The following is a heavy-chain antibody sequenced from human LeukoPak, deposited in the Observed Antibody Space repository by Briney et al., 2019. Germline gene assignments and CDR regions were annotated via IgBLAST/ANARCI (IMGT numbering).Heavy chain of an antibody. CDR1: GFTFSSYS. J-gene: IGHJ6*03. V-gene: IGHV3-33*06. CDR3: AKSPYYGSGSYYTDYYYYMDV. D-gene: IGHD3-10*01. Sequence: GGSLRLSCAASGFTFSSYSMHWVRQAPGKGLEWVAVIWYDGSNKYYADSVKGRFTISRDNSKNTLYLQMNSLRAEDTAVYYCAKSPYYGSGSYYTDYYYYMDVWGKGTTVTVSS. CDR2: IWYDGSNK.